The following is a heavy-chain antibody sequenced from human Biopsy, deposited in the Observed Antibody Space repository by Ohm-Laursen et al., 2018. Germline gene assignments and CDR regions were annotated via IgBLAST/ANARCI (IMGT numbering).Heavy chain of an antibody. CDR2: IYGGGDGT. V-gene: IGHV3-23*01. CDR1: GFPFSTYA. J-gene: IGHJ4*01. D-gene: IGHD1-26*01. CDR3: AKDLKWDESTDYFDI. Sequence: SLRLSCSASGFPFSTYAMSWVRQTPGKGLEWVSSIYGGGDGTFYEDSVKGRFSISRDNSKNVLYLQMKSLRAEDPALYYCAKDLKWDESTDYFDIWGQGTLVTVSS.